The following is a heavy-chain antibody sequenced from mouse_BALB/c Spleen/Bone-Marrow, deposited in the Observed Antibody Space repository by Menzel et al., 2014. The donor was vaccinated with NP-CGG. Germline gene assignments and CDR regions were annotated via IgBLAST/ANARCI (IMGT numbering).Heavy chain of an antibody. V-gene: IGHV1S56*01. D-gene: IGHD3-2*01. CDR3: ARSGDSSGYGYAY. J-gene: IGHJ3*01. CDR1: GYTFTRHD. CDR2: IYPGDGST. Sequence: AQLPQSGPELVKPGALVKISCKASGYTFTRHDLNWVMQRPGKGHDWIGWIYPGDGSTKYNEKLKGNATLTADKSSSTVYMQLMSLTSENSAVNFCARSGDSSGYGYAYWGQGTLVTVSA.